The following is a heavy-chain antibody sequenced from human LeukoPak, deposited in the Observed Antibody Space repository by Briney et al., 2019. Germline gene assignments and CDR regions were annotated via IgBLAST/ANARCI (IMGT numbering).Heavy chain of an antibody. CDR1: GRTFSSYA. V-gene: IGHV1-69*13. CDR2: IIPIFGTA. Sequence: SVKVYCKAYGRTFSSYAISWMRQAPGQGLEWMGGIIPIFGTANYAQKFQGRVTITADESTSTAYMELSSLRSEDTAVYYCARGPPPWYQAFDYWGQGTLVTVSS. J-gene: IGHJ4*02. D-gene: IGHD2-2*01. CDR3: ARGPPPWYQAFDY.